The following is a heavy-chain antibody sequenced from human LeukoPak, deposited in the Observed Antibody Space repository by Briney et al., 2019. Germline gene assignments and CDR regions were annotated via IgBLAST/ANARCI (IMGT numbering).Heavy chain of an antibody. D-gene: IGHD5-18*01. V-gene: IGHV3-66*01. CDR2: IYSGGST. Sequence: GGSLRLSCAASGFTVSSNYMSWVRQAPGKGLEWLSVIYSGGSTYYADSVKGRFTISRDNSKNTLYLQMNSLRGEDTAVYYCTTKRGYSYGYADWGQGTLVTVSS. CDR1: GFTVSSNY. J-gene: IGHJ4*02. CDR3: TTKRGYSYGYAD.